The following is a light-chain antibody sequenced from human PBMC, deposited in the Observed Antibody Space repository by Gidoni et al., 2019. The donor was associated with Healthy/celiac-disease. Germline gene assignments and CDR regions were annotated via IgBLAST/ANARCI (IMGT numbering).Light chain of an antibody. V-gene: IGKV1-33*01. J-gene: IGKJ3*01. CDR3: QQYDNLPRT. CDR1: QDISNY. Sequence: TQSPSSLSASVGDRVTITCQASQDISNYLNWYQQKPGKAPKLLIYDASNLETGVPSRFSGSGSGTDFTFTISSLQPEDIATYYCQQYDNLPRTFGPXTKVDIK. CDR2: DAS.